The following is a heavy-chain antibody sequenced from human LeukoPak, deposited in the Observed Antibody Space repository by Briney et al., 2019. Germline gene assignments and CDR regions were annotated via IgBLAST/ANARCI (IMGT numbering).Heavy chain of an antibody. Sequence: GRSLRLSCAASGFTFSSYGMHWVRQAPGKGLEWVAVISYDRSNKYYADSVKGRFTISRDNSKNTLYLQMNSLRAEDTAVYYCAKVSYYYDSSGDYWGQGTLVTVSS. CDR1: GFTFSSYG. CDR2: ISYDRSNK. D-gene: IGHD3-22*01. CDR3: AKVSYYYDSSGDY. V-gene: IGHV3-30*18. J-gene: IGHJ4*02.